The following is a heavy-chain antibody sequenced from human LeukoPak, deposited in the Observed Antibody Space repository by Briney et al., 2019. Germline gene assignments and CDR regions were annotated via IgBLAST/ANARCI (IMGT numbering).Heavy chain of an antibody. CDR3: ARDRGIAVAGTYYYYGMDV. J-gene: IGHJ6*02. CDR1: GFTFSSYG. CDR2: IWYDGSNK. V-gene: IGHV3-33*01. D-gene: IGHD6-19*01. Sequence: GGSLRLSCAASGFTFSSYGMHWVRQAPGKGLEWVAVIWYDGSNKYYADSVKGRFTISRDNSKNTLYLQMNSLRAEDTAVYYCARDRGIAVAGTYYYYGMDVWGQGTTVTVSS.